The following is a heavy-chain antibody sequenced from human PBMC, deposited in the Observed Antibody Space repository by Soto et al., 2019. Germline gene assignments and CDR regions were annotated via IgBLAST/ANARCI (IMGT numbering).Heavy chain of an antibody. CDR2: ISGNNGNT. Sequence: ASVKVSCKASGYTFTSYGISWVRQAPGQGLEWMGWISGNNGNTNYAQKVQGRVTMTTETSTSTAYMELRSLRSDDTAVYYCARGGCSGGNCYFGGRYYYMDVWGKGTTVTVSS. V-gene: IGHV1-18*01. CDR3: ARGGCSGGNCYFGGRYYYMDV. CDR1: GYTFTSYG. D-gene: IGHD2-15*01. J-gene: IGHJ6*03.